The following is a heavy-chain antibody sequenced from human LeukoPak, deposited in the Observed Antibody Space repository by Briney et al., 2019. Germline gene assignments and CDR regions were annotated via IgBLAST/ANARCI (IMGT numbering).Heavy chain of an antibody. CDR2: IKEDGTDT. Sequence: PGLSLRLSCAASGFTFSDFWMTWLRQAPGKGLEWVAHIKEDGTDTYYVDSVKGRFTISRDNARDSLYLQMNSLRAEDTALYYCARWNSGWEFDSWGQGTLVSVSS. D-gene: IGHD6-19*01. CDR1: GFTFSDFW. CDR3: ARWNSGWEFDS. V-gene: IGHV3-7*05. J-gene: IGHJ4*02.